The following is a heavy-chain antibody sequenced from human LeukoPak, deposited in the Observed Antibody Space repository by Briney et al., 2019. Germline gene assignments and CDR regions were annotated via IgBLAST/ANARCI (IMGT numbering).Heavy chain of an antibody. CDR1: GYTFTGYY. Sequence: ASVKVSCKASGYTFTGYYMHWVRQAPGQGLEWMGWINPNSGGTNYAQKFQGRVTMTRDTSIGTAYMELSRLRSDDTAVYYCARELRFLEWNHYYYYGMDVWGQGTTVTVSS. CDR3: ARELRFLEWNHYYYYGMDV. CDR2: INPNSGGT. J-gene: IGHJ6*02. D-gene: IGHD3-3*01. V-gene: IGHV1-2*02.